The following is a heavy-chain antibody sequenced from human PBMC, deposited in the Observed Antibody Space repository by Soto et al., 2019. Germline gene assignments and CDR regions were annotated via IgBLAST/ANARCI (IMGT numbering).Heavy chain of an antibody. CDR3: ARSSDYLGSGYYSMDV. J-gene: IGHJ6*02. D-gene: IGHD3-10*01. V-gene: IGHV5-51*01. CDR1: GYSFTSYW. CDR2: IYPGDSDT. Sequence: PGESLKISCKGSGYSFTSYWIGWVRQMPGKGLEWMGIIYPGDSDTRYSPSFQGQVTISADKAISTAYLKWSSLKASDTAMYHCARSSDYLGSGYYSMDVWGQWTTGTVSS.